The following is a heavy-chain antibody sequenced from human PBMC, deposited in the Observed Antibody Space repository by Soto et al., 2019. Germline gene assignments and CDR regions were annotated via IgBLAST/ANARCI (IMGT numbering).Heavy chain of an antibody. CDR1: GFTLSGHS. CDR2: IDGSSTYI. CDR3: AREGSLTHYNELDY. Sequence: EVQLVESGGGLVKPGGSLRLSCVASGFTLSGHSMNWVRQAPGRGLEWLSSIDGSSTYIYYADSLKGRFTVSRDNAKNSFFLKRNSRRAKNRAVYYWAREGSLTHYNELDYGGQEPLATVPS. V-gene: IGHV3-21*01. D-gene: IGHD3-10*01. J-gene: IGHJ4*02.